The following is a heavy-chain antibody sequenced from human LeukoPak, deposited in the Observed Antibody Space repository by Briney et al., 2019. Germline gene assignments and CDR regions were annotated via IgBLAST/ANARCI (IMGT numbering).Heavy chain of an antibody. CDR2: IKQDGSEK. J-gene: IGHJ4*02. V-gene: IGHV3-7*04. Sequence: GGSLRLSCAASGFTSSSYWMSWVRQAPGKGLEWVANIKQDGSEKYYVDSVKGRFTISRDNAKNSLYLQMNSLRAEDTAVYSCARNYYDSTGYWNYYFDYWGQGTLVTVSS. CDR1: GFTSSSYW. CDR3: ARNYYDSTGYWNYYFDY. D-gene: IGHD3-22*01.